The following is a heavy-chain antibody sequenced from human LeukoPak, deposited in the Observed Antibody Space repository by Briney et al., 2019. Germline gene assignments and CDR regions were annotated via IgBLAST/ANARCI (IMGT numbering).Heavy chain of an antibody. CDR2: IYTSGSA. CDR1: GGSISSYY. V-gene: IGHV4-4*07. CDR3: ARETTVTTTYYYYYYMDV. Sequence: PSETLSLTCTVSGGSISSYYWSWIRQPAGKGLEWIGRIYTSGSANYNPSLKSRVTMSVDTSKNQFSLKLSSVTAADTVVYYCARETTVTTTYYYYYYMDVWGKGTSVTVSS. J-gene: IGHJ6*03. D-gene: IGHD4-11*01.